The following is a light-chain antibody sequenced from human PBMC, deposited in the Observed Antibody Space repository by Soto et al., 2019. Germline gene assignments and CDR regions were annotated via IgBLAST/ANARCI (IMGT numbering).Light chain of an antibody. CDR2: GAS. V-gene: IGKV3-15*01. CDR3: QQYKNWPPYT. CDR1: QSVSSN. Sequence: EIVMTQSPATLSVSPGERATLSCRASQSVSSNLAWYQQKPDQAPRLLIYGASTRATGIPARFSGSGSGTEFTLSISRLQSEDFAVYYCQQYKNWPPYTFGQGTKLAIK. J-gene: IGKJ2*01.